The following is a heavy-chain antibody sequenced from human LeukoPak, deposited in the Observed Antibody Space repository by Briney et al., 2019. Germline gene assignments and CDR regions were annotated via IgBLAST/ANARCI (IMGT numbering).Heavy chain of an antibody. V-gene: IGHV1-69*13. CDR2: IIPIFGTA. CDR1: GGTFSSYA. J-gene: IGHJ6*02. Sequence: SVTVSCTASGGTFSSYAISWVRQAPGQGLEWMGGIIPIFGTANYAQKFQGRVTITADESTSTAYMELSSLRSEDTAVYYCAREGYYDSSGYRPYYYYGMDVWGQGTTVTVSS. CDR3: AREGYYDSSGYRPYYYYGMDV. D-gene: IGHD3-22*01.